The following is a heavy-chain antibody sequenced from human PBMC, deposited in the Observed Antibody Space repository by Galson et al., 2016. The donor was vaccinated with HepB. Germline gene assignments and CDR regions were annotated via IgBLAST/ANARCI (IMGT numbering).Heavy chain of an antibody. V-gene: IGHV3-30*18. Sequence: SLRLSCAASGFTFSSYGIHWVRQAPGKGLQWVGVISYDGRIKYYGDSLKGRLTISRDNSKNTVYLQMNSLRPEDTAVYYCAKRGPGGSAWYLFDYWGQGTVVVVSS. CDR3: AKRGPGGSAWYLFDY. CDR1: GFTFSSYG. J-gene: IGHJ4*02. D-gene: IGHD6-19*01. CDR2: ISYDGRIK.